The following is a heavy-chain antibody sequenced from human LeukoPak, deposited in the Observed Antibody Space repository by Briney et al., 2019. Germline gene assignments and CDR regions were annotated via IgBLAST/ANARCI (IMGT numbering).Heavy chain of an antibody. CDR2: IKQDGSEK. D-gene: IGHD5-18*01. V-gene: IGHV3-7*01. CDR3: ARVYSYCFKPFPDY. CDR1: GFTFSSYW. J-gene: IGHJ4*02. Sequence: GGSLRLSCAASGFTFSSYWMSWVRQAPGKGLEWVASIKQDGSEKYYGHSVKGRFTISRDNAKNSLYLQMNSLRAEDTAVYYCARVYSYCFKPFPDYWGQGTLVTVSS.